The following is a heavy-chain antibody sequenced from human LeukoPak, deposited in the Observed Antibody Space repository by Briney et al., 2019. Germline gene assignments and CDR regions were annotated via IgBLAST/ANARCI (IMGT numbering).Heavy chain of an antibody. D-gene: IGHD4-17*01. CDR3: AREVRTTVTTVGLDY. J-gene: IGHJ4*02. V-gene: IGHV1-2*02. CDR1: GYTFTGYY. CDR2: INPNSGGT. Sequence: ASVKVSCKASGYTFTGYYMHWVRQAPGQGLEWMGWINPNSGGTNYAQKFQGRVTMTRDTSISTAYMELSRLRSDDTAVYYCAREVRTTVTTVGLDYGGQGTLVTVSS.